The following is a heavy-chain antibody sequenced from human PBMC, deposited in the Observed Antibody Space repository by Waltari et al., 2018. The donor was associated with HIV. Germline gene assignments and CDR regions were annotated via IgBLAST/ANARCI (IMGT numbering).Heavy chain of an antibody. CDR2: ISYYGDNK. CDR3: ARGASGWSPGY. Sequence: QVQLVESGGGVVQPGRSLRPSCAASGFPFSSYGMHWVRQAPGKGLEWVAVISYYGDNKYYADSVKGRFTISRDNSKNTLYLQMNSLRAEDTAVYYCARGASGWSPGYWGQGTLVTVSS. V-gene: IGHV3-30*03. J-gene: IGHJ4*02. D-gene: IGHD6-19*01. CDR1: GFPFSSYG.